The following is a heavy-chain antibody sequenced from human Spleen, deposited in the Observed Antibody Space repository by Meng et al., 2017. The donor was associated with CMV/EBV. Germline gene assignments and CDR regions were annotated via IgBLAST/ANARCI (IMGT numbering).Heavy chain of an antibody. J-gene: IGHJ4*02. CDR2: ISSSTNYI. Sequence: GSRFIFSSYSMNWVRPAPGKGLEWVSSISSSTNYIYHADSVKGRFTISRDNAKNSLYLQMNSLRAEDTAVYYCARVEYYDFWAGIDYWGQGILVTVSS. CDR1: RFIFSSYS. CDR3: ARVEYYDFWAGIDY. D-gene: IGHD3-3*01. V-gene: IGHV3-21*01.